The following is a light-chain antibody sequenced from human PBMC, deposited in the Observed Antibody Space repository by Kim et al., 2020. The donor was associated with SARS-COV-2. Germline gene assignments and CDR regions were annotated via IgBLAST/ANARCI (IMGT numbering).Light chain of an antibody. Sequence: GLRVNISCSLASPHSSTKYASWYQHLPEPAPKLLIFRKKLRQSGIPDRFAGSKSGTSASLAISGVQSEDEAHYYCAAWDNSLNGGVFGGGTQLTVL. CDR1: SPHSSTKY. J-gene: IGLJ2*01. CDR2: RKK. CDR3: AAWDNSLNGGV. V-gene: IGLV1-47*01.